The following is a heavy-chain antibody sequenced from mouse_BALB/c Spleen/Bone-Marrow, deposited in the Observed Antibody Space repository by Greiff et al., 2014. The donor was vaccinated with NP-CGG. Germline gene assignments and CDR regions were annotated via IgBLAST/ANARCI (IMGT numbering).Heavy chain of an antibody. V-gene: IGHV1S22*01. CDR2: IYPGSGST. J-gene: IGHJ3*01. CDR3: TGAPGFAD. Sequence: LQQSGSELVRPGASVKLSCKASGYTFTSYWMRWVKQRPGQGLEWIGNIYPGSGSTSYDEKFKSKATLTVDTSSSTAYMQLSSLTSVDSAVYYCTGAPGFADWGQGTLVTVSA. CDR1: GYTFTSYW.